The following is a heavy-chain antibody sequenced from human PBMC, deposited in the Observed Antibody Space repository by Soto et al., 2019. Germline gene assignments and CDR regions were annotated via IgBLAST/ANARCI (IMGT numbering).Heavy chain of an antibody. J-gene: IGHJ2*01. CDR1: GFTFRIYS. Sequence: PGGSXRLSCAASGFTFRIYSMHWVRQAPGKGLEYVSAISSNGGSTYYADSVKGRFTISRENSKKTLYLQMSSLRAEDTAVYYCAKYGREADGIKWYLDIWGRGTLVTVSS. CDR3: AKYGREADGIKWYLDI. V-gene: IGHV3-64D*06. CDR2: ISSNGGST. D-gene: IGHD6-13*01.